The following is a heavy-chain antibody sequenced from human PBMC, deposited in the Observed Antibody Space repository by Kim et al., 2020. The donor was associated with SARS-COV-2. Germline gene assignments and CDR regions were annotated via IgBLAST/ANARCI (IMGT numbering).Heavy chain of an antibody. CDR2: IRSNGSDKET. D-gene: IGHD1-1*01. Sequence: GGSLRLSCAASGFTFSGYAMHWVRQAPGKGLEWVARIRSNGSDKETAYAASRRVSITSANAENTNSPQMHRKSPKAAAAYVCACAGVPGTTLAYWDAFD. V-gene: IGHV3-73*01. CDR1: GFTFSGYA. CDR3: AGVPGTTLAYWDAFD. J-gene: IGHJ3*02.